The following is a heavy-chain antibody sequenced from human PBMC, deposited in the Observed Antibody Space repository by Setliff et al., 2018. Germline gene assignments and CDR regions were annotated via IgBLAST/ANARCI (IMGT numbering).Heavy chain of an antibody. V-gene: IGHV4-39*07. CDR3: ARDQWLVDYYYYGMDV. D-gene: IGHD6-19*01. J-gene: IGHJ6*02. CDR2: INYSGST. CDR1: GGSISSSSYY. Sequence: SETLSLTCTVSGGSISSSSYYWGWIRQPPGKGLEWVGSINYSGSTYYNPSLKSRVTISVDTSKNQFSLKLSSVTAADTAVYYCARDQWLVDYYYYGMDVWGQGTTVTVSS.